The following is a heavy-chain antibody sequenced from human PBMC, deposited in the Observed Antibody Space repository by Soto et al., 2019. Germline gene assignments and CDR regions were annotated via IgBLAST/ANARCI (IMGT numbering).Heavy chain of an antibody. D-gene: IGHD2-21*02. J-gene: IGHJ3*02. V-gene: IGHV1-8*01. Sequence: ASVKVSCKASGYTFTSYDINWVRQATGQGLEWMGWMNPNSGNTAYAQKFQGRVTMTRNTSINTAYMELSSLRSEDTAVYYCARTPTYCGGDCYGRHNDAFDIWG. CDR1: GYTFTSYD. CDR2: MNPNSGNT. CDR3: ARTPTYCGGDCYGRHNDAFDI.